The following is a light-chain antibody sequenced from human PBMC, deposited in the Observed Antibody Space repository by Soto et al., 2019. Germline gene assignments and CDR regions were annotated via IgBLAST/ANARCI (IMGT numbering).Light chain of an antibody. J-gene: IGKJ1*01. CDR3: QQYNDWPLT. Sequence: EILMTQSPVTLSVSPGERVTPSCRASQSVSDNLAWYQQKPGQAPSLLIYGAFTRATGVPARFSGAGSGTEFTLTISSLQSEDFALYYCQQYNDWPLTFGQGTKVDIK. CDR1: QSVSDN. V-gene: IGKV3-15*01. CDR2: GAF.